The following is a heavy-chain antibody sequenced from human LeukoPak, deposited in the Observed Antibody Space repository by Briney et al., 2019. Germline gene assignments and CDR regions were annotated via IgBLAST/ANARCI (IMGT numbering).Heavy chain of an antibody. D-gene: IGHD7-27*01. Sequence: GASVKVSCKVSGYTLTELSMHWVRQAHGKGLEWMGGFDPEDGETIYAQKFQGRVTMTEDTSTDTAYMELSSLRSEDTAVYYCATNHLGMNWFDPWGQGTLVTVSS. CDR1: GYTLTELS. CDR3: ATNHLGMNWFDP. CDR2: FDPEDGET. J-gene: IGHJ5*02. V-gene: IGHV1-24*01.